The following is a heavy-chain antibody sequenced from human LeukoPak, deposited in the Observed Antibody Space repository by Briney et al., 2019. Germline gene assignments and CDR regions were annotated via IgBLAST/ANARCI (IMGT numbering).Heavy chain of an antibody. Sequence: ASVKVSCKASGYTFTSYAMNWVRQATGQGLEWMGWMNPNSGNTGYAQKFQGRVTITRNTSISTAYMELSSLRSEDTAVYYCARSTMVRGKLRFPNWFDPWGQGTLVTVSS. CDR3: ARSTMVRGKLRFPNWFDP. CDR1: GYTFTSYA. J-gene: IGHJ5*02. V-gene: IGHV1-8*03. D-gene: IGHD3-10*01. CDR2: MNPNSGNT.